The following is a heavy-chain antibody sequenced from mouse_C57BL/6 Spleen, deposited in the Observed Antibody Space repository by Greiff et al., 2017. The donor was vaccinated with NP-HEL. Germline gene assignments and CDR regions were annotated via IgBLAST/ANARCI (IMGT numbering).Heavy chain of an antibody. CDR2: ILPGSGST. Sequence: QVQLQQSGAELMKPGASVKLSCKATGYTFTGYWIEWVKQRPGHGLEWIGEILPGSGSTNYNEKVKGKATFPADTSSNTAYMQHSSLTTEDSAIYYCEVSHPRQLYYYAMDYWGQGTSVTVSS. J-gene: IGHJ4*01. CDR1: GYTFTGYW. D-gene: IGHD3-2*01. CDR3: EVSHPRQLYYYAMDY. V-gene: IGHV1-9*01.